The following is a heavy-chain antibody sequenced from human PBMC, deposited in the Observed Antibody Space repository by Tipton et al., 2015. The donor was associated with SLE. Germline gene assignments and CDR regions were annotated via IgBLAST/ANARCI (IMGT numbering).Heavy chain of an antibody. J-gene: IGHJ6*03. D-gene: IGHD3-10*01. CDR1: GGSFSGYY. CDR2: INHSGTT. Sequence: TLSLTCAVYGGSFSGYYWSWIRQPPGKGLEWIGEINHSGTTNYNPSLKSRVSISVDTSKNQFSLKVSSVTAADTAVYYCARGLWFLKLGYCCYDMDVWDKGTTVTVSS. CDR3: ARGLWFLKLGYCCYDMDV. V-gene: IGHV4-34*01.